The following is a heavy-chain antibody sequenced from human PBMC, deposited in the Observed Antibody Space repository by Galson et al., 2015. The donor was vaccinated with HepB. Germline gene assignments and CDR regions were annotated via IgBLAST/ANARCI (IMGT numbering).Heavy chain of an antibody. V-gene: IGHV3-74*01. CDR3: TREMNDYPVYMWAGTKYHYFDY. CDR2: IRPDGSNT. D-gene: IGHD4-11*01. J-gene: IGHJ4*02. CDR1: GFRFSSDW. Sequence: FLRLSCAASGFRFSSDWMHWVRQAPGEGLVWVSGIRPDGSNTNYADSVKGRFTISRDNAKNTLSLQMNSLRAEDTAVYYCTREMNDYPVYMWAGTKYHYFDYWGQGTRVTVSS.